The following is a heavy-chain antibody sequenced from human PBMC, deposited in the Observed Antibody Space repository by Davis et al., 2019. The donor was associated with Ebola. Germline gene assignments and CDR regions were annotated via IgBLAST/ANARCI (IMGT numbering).Heavy chain of an antibody. CDR3: ARRIAAAGTNYFDY. V-gene: IGHV5-51*01. J-gene: IGHJ4*02. CDR1: GYSFTSYW. Sequence: KVSCKGSGYSFTSYWIGWVRQMPGKGLEWMGIIYPSDSDTRYSPSFQGQVTISADKSISTAYLQWSSLKASDTAMYYCARRIAAAGTNYFDYWGQGALVTVSS. D-gene: IGHD6-13*01. CDR2: IYPSDSDT.